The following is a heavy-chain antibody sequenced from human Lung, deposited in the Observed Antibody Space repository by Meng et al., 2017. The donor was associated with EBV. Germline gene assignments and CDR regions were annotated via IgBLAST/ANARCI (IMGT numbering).Heavy chain of an antibody. J-gene: IGHJ4*02. D-gene: IGHD6-19*01. V-gene: IGHV4-34*01. CDR2: INHSGST. Sequence: HVRLPVWGAGIFNPSVPLALTCAVYGGSFSGYYWSWIRQPPGKGLEWIGEINHSGSTNYNPSLKSRVTISVDTSKNQFSLKLSSVTAADTAVYYCARSYSSGWYTLFDYWGQGTLVTVSS. CDR1: GGSFSGYY. CDR3: ARSYSSGWYTLFDY.